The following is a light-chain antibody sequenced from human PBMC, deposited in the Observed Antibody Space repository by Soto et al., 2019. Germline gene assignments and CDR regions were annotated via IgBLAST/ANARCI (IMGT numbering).Light chain of an antibody. CDR2: GAS. Sequence: VMTESPGILSVTPGERATLSCRASQSVSTNFAWYQQKPGQAPRLLIYGASTRATAVPARFTASGSGTEFTLAISSLQSEDFAVYYCQQYNTWPRTFGQGTKVDIK. V-gene: IGKV3-15*01. CDR1: QSVSTN. J-gene: IGKJ1*01. CDR3: QQYNTWPRT.